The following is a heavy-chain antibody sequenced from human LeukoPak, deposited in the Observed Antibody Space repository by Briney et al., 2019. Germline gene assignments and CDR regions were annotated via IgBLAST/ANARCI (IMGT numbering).Heavy chain of an antibody. J-gene: IGHJ2*01. CDR2: IRYDGSNK. V-gene: IGHV3-30*02. D-gene: IGHD1-26*01. CDR3: ARWGVGASYWYFDL. Sequence: GGSLRLSCAASGFTFSSYGMHWVRQAPGKGLEWVAFIRYDGSNKYYADSVKGRFTISRDNAKNSLYLQMNSLRAEDTAVYYCARWGVGASYWYFDLWGRGTLVTVSS. CDR1: GFTFSSYG.